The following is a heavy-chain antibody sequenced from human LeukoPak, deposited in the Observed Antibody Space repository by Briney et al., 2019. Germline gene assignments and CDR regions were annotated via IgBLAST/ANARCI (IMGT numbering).Heavy chain of an antibody. V-gene: IGHV4-59*01. J-gene: IGHJ4*02. D-gene: IGHD6-13*01. Sequence: SETLSLTCTASGGSISSYYWSWIRQPPGKGLEWIGYIYYSGSTNYNPSLKSRVTISVDTSKNQFSLKLSSVTAADTAVYYCARGRIAAAGFFDYWGQGTLVTVSS. CDR3: ARGRIAAAGFFDY. CDR2: IYYSGST. CDR1: GGSISSYY.